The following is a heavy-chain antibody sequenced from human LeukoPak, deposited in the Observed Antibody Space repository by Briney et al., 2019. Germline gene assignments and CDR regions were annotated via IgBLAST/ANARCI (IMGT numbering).Heavy chain of an antibody. Sequence: PGGTLRLSCAASGFTFDYYGMSWVRQAPGKGLEWVSTISGTGGTTYYADSVKGRFTISRDNSKSSLYLQLNSLRAKDTATYYCAKGQPPYCTSDTCHRFDWFDPWGQGTLVTVSS. J-gene: IGHJ5*02. CDR2: ISGTGGTT. V-gene: IGHV3-23*01. D-gene: IGHD2-8*02. CDR3: AKGQPPYCTSDTCHRFDWFDP. CDR1: GFTFDYYG.